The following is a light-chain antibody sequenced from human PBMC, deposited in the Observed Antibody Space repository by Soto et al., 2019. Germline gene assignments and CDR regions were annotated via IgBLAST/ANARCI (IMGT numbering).Light chain of an antibody. CDR1: QTGSTL. Sequence: EIVLTQSPGTLPLSPGDTATLSCKASQTGSTLLSWYQQKPGQPPRLLIYGETFRGTGLPERFSGSGSGTDFPPTINRLEPEDFYVYYRQRSGCSVAFGGGTKVE. CDR2: GET. V-gene: IGKV3-20*01. CDR3: QRSGCSVA. J-gene: IGKJ4*01.